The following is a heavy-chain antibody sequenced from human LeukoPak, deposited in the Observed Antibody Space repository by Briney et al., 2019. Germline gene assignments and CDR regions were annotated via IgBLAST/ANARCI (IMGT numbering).Heavy chain of an antibody. Sequence: NTSETLSLTCTVSGGSISSGDYYWSWIRQPPGKGLEWIGYIYYSGSTYYNPSLKSRVTISVVRSKNQFSLKLSSVTAADTAVYYCARALRPAYGDYLHYFDYWGQGTLVTVSS. CDR3: ARALRPAYGDYLHYFDY. J-gene: IGHJ4*02. V-gene: IGHV4-30-4*01. CDR2: IYYSGST. CDR1: GGSISSGDYY. D-gene: IGHD4-17*01.